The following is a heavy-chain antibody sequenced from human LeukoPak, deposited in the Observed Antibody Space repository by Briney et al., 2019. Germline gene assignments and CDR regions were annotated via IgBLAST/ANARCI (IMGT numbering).Heavy chain of an antibody. J-gene: IGHJ4*02. V-gene: IGHV4-4*07. CDR2: IYTSGSI. CDR3: ARMKDCGGDCYSVDY. Sequence: SETLSLTCTVSGGSISSYYWSWIRQPAGKGLEWIGRIYTSGSISYNPSLKSRVTMSVDTSKNQFSLKLSSVTAADTAVYYCARMKDCGGDCYSVDYWGQGTLVTVSS. D-gene: IGHD2-21*02. CDR1: GGSISSYY.